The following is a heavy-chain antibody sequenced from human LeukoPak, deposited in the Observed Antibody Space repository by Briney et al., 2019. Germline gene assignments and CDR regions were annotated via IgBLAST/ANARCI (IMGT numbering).Heavy chain of an antibody. CDR1: GFSFTSYA. CDR2: ISGSGGST. D-gene: IGHD2-15*01. Sequence: GGSPRLSCAASGFSFTSYAMSWARRAPGKGLEWVSAISGSGGSTYYADSVKGRFTISRDNSKDTLYLQMNSLRAEDTAVYYCAKRYCSGGSCYPLDYWGQGTLVTVSS. CDR3: AKRYCSGGSCYPLDY. V-gene: IGHV3-23*01. J-gene: IGHJ4*02.